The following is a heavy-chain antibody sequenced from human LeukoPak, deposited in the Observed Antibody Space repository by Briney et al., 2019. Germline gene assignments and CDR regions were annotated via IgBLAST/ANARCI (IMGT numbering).Heavy chain of an antibody. CDR1: GFTFSTYS. CDR2: ITSSSSAI. D-gene: IGHD5-12*01. Sequence: GGSLRLSCAASGFTFSTYSMNWVRQAPGKGLEWISYITSSSSAIYYTDSVKGRFTVSRDNAKNSLYLHMNSLRAEDTAVYYCARDNRGYDYWGQGTLVTVSS. V-gene: IGHV3-48*04. J-gene: IGHJ4*02. CDR3: ARDNRGYDY.